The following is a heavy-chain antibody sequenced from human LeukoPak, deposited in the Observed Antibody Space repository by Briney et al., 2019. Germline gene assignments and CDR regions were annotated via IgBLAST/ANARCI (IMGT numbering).Heavy chain of an antibody. J-gene: IGHJ4*02. V-gene: IGHV4-34*01. CDR2: INHSGST. CDR3: AREARGVIVIRYSDY. CDR1: GGSFSGYY. Sequence: SETLSLTCAVYGGSFSGYYWSWIRQPPGKGLEWIGEINHSGSTNYNPSLKSRVTISVDTSKNQFSLKLSSVTAADTAVYYCAREARGVIVIRYSDYWGQGTLVTVSS. D-gene: IGHD3-16*02.